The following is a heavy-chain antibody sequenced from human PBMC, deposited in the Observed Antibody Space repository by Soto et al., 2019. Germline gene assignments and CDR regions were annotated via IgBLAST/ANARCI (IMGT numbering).Heavy chain of an antibody. D-gene: IGHD4-17*01. Sequence: EVQLVESGGGLVKPGGSLRLSCAASGFTFSTYTMTWVRQAPGKGLEWVSSITSSSTYIYYADSVKGRFTISRDNAKNSLCLQMNSLRAEDTAVYYCARAHGSLTTVTAPDYWGQGTLVTVSS. CDR1: GFTFSTYT. J-gene: IGHJ4*02. CDR3: ARAHGSLTTVTAPDY. V-gene: IGHV3-21*01. CDR2: ITSSSTYI.